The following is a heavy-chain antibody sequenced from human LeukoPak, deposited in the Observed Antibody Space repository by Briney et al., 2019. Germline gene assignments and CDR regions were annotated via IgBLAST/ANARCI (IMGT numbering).Heavy chain of an antibody. CDR2: IWSDGTNK. J-gene: IGHJ4*02. D-gene: IGHD4-11*01. CDR1: GFTFNHYG. V-gene: IGHV3-33*01. Sequence: PGRSLRLSCAAAGFTFNHYGMHWVRQAPGKGLEWVSVIWSDGTNKYYAASVKGRFTISRDDFDKTVYLQMSSLSPDDTGVYYCARDAQRGFDYINSLQYWGQGTPVTVST. CDR3: ARDAQRGFDYINSLQY.